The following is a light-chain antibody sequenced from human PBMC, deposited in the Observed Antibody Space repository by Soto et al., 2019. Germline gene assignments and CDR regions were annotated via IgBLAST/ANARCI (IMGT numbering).Light chain of an antibody. J-gene: IGLJ2*01. Sequence: QSVLTQPASVSGSPGQSITISCSGTSSDVGNYDLVSWYQQHPGKAPKLMIYEVSQRPSGISNRFSGSKSAYTASLTISGLLPEDEAEYYCCSYAGGGLGVVGGGTKLTVL. CDR1: SSDVGNYDL. CDR2: EVS. CDR3: CSYAGGGLGV. V-gene: IGLV2-23*02.